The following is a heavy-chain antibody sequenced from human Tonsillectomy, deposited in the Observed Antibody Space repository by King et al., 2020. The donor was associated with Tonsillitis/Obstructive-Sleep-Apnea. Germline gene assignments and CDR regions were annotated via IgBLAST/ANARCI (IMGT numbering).Heavy chain of an antibody. V-gene: IGHV1-2*02. D-gene: IGHD7-27*01. CDR1: GYTFTGYY. CDR3: ARWAAELGKGENAFDS. CDR2: INPNSGGT. J-gene: IGHJ3*02. Sequence: QLVQSGAEVKKPGASVKVSCKASGYTFTGYYMHWVRQAPGQGLEWMGWINPNSGGTNYAQKFQGRVTMTRDTSISTAYMELSRLRSDDTAVYYCARWAAELGKGENAFDSWGQGTMVTVSS.